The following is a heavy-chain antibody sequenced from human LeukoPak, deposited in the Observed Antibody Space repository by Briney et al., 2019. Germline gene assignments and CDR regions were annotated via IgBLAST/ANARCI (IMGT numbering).Heavy chain of an antibody. Sequence: SVKVSCKASGGTFSSYAISWVRQAPGQGLEWMGGIIPIFGTANYAQKFQGRVTITADKSTSTAYMELSSLRSEDTAVYYCARGPRRRGYSYGYYAFDIWGQGTMVTVSS. CDR1: GGTFSSYA. CDR2: IIPIFGTA. D-gene: IGHD5-18*01. J-gene: IGHJ3*02. V-gene: IGHV1-69*06. CDR3: ARGPRRRGYSYGYYAFDI.